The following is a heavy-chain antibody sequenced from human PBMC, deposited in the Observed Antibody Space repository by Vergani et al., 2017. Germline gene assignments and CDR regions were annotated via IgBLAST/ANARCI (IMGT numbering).Heavy chain of an antibody. CDR3: PRGSVMIVVVIGGDHVAFDI. J-gene: IGHJ3*02. CDR1: GGSFSGYY. CDR2: INHSGST. V-gene: IGHV4-34*01. D-gene: IGHD3-22*01. Sequence: QVQLQQWGAGLLPPSETLSLTCAVYGGSFSGYYWSWIRQPPGKGLEWIGEINHSGSTNYNPSLKSRVTISVDTSKNQFSLKLSSVTAADTAVYYCPRGSVMIVVVIGGDHVAFDIWGQGTMVTVSS.